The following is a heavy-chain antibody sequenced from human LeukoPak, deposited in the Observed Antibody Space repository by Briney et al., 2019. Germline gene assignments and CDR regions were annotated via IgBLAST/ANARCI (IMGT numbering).Heavy chain of an antibody. V-gene: IGHV3-21*01. D-gene: IGHD3-22*01. CDR3: ARAKNSNGNYYLRDAFDF. CDR2: ISSTGNYI. CDR1: GFTFSDYS. J-gene: IGHJ3*01. Sequence: GGSLRPSCTASGFTFSDYSMNWVRQAPGKGLEWVSSISSTGNYIYDAASVKGRFTISRDNAKKSLFLLMDSLRDEDTAVYYCARAKNSNGNYYLRDAFDFWGPGTVVTVST.